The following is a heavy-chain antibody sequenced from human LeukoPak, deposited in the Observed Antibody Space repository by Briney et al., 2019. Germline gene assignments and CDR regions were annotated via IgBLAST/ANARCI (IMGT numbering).Heavy chain of an antibody. CDR2: IYTSGST. CDR3: ARDGYYDILTGYATFQAFDI. D-gene: IGHD3-9*01. V-gene: IGHV4-4*07. CDR1: GGSISSYY. Sequence: NPSETLSLTCTVSGGSISSYYWSWIRQPAGKGLEWIGRIYTSGSTNYNPSLKSRVTMSVDTSKNQFSLKLSSVTAADTAVYYCARDGYYDILTGYATFQAFDIWGQGTMVTVSS. J-gene: IGHJ3*02.